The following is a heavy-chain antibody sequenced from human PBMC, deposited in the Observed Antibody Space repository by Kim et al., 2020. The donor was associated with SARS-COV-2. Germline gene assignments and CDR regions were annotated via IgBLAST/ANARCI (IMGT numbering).Heavy chain of an antibody. CDR3: AKDRYDYSGGEVYFDY. V-gene: IGHV3-23*01. CDR1: GFTFSSYA. D-gene: IGHD5-12*01. CDR2: ISGSGGST. J-gene: IGHJ4*02. Sequence: GGSLRLSCAASGFTFSSYAMSWVRQAPGKGLEWVSAISGSGGSTYYADSVKGRFTISRDNSKNTLYLQMNSLRAEDTAVYYCAKDRYDYSGGEVYFDYWGQGTLVTVSS.